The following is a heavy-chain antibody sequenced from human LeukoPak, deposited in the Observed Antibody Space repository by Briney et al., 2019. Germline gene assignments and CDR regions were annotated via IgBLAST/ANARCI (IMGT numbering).Heavy chain of an antibody. J-gene: IGHJ4*02. D-gene: IGHD6-13*01. CDR1: GFTFSSYG. Sequence: PGGSLRLSCAASGFTFSSYGMHWVRQAPGKGLEWVAVIWYDGSNKYYADSVKGRFTISRDNSKNTLYLQMNSLRAEDTAVYYCAKVAGIAAAYYFDYWGQGTLVTVSS. CDR2: IWYDGSNK. CDR3: AKVAGIAAAYYFDY. V-gene: IGHV3-30*02.